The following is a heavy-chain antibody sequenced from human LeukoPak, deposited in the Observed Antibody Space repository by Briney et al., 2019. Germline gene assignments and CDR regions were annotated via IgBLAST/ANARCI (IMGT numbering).Heavy chain of an antibody. CDR2: IYSGGST. J-gene: IGHJ6*03. CDR3: ARDQKNYGSGSYYEYYYYMDV. D-gene: IGHD3-10*01. Sequence: GGSLRLSCAASGFTVSSNYMSWVRQAPGKGLEWVSVIYSGGSTYYADSVKGRFTISRDNSKNTLNLQMNSLRAEDTAVYYCARDQKNYGSGSYYEYYYYMDVWGKGTTVTVSS. V-gene: IGHV3-66*02. CDR1: GFTVSSNY.